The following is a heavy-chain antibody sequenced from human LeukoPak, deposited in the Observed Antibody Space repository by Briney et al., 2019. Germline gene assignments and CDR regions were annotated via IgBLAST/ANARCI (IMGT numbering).Heavy chain of an antibody. V-gene: IGHV4-4*02. D-gene: IGHD3-3*01. CDR3: ARHGRYDFWSGYYSSYYYYGMDV. CDR2: IYHSGST. J-gene: IGHJ6*02. CDR1: GGSISSSNW. Sequence: PSETLSLTCAVSGGSISSSNWWSWVRQPPGKGLEWIGEIYHSGSTNYNPSLKSRVTISVDTSKNQFSLKLSSVTAADTAVYYCARHGRYDFWSGYYSSYYYYGMDVWGQGTTVTVSS.